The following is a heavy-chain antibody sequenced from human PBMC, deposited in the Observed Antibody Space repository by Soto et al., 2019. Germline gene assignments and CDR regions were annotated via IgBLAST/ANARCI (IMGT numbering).Heavy chain of an antibody. CDR2: IIPIFGPA. CDR3: GTGSSWTKVES. CDR1: GGTLSRSA. V-gene: IGHV1-69*01. Sequence: QVQLVQSGAEVKKPGSSVKVSCKASGGTLSRSAISWVRQAPGQGLEWMGGIIPIFGPAIYAQKFRGRVSIIADESTRTAYMEMSSVRSEDTAVYYCGTGSSWTKVESWGQGTLVTVSS. J-gene: IGHJ4*02. D-gene: IGHD6-13*01.